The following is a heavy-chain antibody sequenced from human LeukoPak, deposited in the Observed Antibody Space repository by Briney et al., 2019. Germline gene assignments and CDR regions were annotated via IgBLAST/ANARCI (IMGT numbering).Heavy chain of an antibody. CDR3: ARSAVAGTSSFDY. CDR1: GGTFSSYA. Sequence: VASVNVSCRASGGTFSSYAISWVRQAPGQGLEWMGRIIPILGIANYAQKFQGRATITADKSTSTAYMELSSLRSEDTAVYYCARSAVAGTSSFDYWGQGTLVTVSS. V-gene: IGHV1-69*04. J-gene: IGHJ4*02. CDR2: IIPILGIA. D-gene: IGHD6-19*01.